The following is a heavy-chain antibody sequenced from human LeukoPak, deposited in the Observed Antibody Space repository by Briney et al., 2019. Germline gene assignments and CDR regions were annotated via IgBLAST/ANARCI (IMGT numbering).Heavy chain of an antibody. J-gene: IGHJ6*02. V-gene: IGHV4-30-2*01. CDR1: GGSISSGGHS. D-gene: IGHD5-18*01. CDR3: ARGLRRGYSYGLQIGEYYYYYGMDV. CDR2: IYHSGSGST. Sequence: PSETLSLTCTVSGGSISSGGHSWSWIRQPPGKGLEWIGYIYHSGSGSTYYNPSLKSRVTISIDKSKNQFSLKLNSVTAADTAVYYCARGLRRGYSYGLQIGEYYYYYGMDVWGQGTTVTVSS.